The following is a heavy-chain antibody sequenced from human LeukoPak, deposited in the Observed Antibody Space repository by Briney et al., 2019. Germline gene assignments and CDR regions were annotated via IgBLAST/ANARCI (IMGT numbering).Heavy chain of an antibody. CDR2: IYYSGTA. V-gene: IGHV4-59*08. J-gene: IGHJ5*02. CDR3: ARGGYSSSWYKGGNWFDP. Sequence: PSETLSLTCTVSGVSISTYYWNWIRPPPGKGLEWIGYIYYSGTANYNPSLKSRVTMSVDTSKNQFSLKLNSVTAADTAVYYCARGGYSSSWYKGGNWFDPWGQGTLVTVSS. D-gene: IGHD6-13*01. CDR1: GVSISTYY.